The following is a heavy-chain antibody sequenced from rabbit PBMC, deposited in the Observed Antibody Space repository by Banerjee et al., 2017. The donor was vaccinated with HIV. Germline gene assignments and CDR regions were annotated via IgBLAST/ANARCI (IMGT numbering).Heavy chain of an antibody. V-gene: IGHV1S47*01. CDR2: IYIGDGST. D-gene: IGHD1-1*01. Sequence: QEQLVESGGGLVQPEGSLTLTCKASGFDFSFNAMCWVRQAPGKGPEWIACIYIGDGSTDYASWVNGRFTVSRSTSLNTVTLQLTSLTAADTATYFCVRDLYIGSGDPDFNFWGPGTLVTVS. CDR3: VRDLYIGSGDPDFNF. J-gene: IGHJ4*01. CDR1: GFDFSFNA.